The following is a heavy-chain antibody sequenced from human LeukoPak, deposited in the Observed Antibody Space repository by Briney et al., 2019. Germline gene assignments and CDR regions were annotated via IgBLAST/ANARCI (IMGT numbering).Heavy chain of an antibody. J-gene: IGHJ4*02. CDR2: ISGSGEST. Sequence: GGSLRLSCAASGFTFSSYAMSWVRQAPGKGLEWVSGISGSGESTYYADSVKGRFTISRDNSKNTLYLQMNSLRAEDTAVYYCAKLRWLQFAPKDYWGQGTLVTVSS. V-gene: IGHV3-23*01. D-gene: IGHD5-24*01. CDR3: AKLRWLQFAPKDY. CDR1: GFTFSSYA.